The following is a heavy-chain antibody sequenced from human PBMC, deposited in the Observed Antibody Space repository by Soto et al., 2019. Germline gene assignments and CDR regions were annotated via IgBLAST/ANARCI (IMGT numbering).Heavy chain of an antibody. CDR2: INAGNGNT. D-gene: IGHD3-22*01. V-gene: IGHV1-3*01. CDR3: ARSCYYDSSGCDQTNDY. J-gene: IGHJ4*02. CDR1: GYTFTSYA. Sequence: QVQLVQSGAEVKKPGASVKVSCKASGYTFTSYAMHWVRQAPGQRLEWMGWINAGNGNTKYSQKSQGRVTITRDTSASTAYMELSSLRSEDTAVYYCARSCYYDSSGCDQTNDYWGQGTLVTVSS.